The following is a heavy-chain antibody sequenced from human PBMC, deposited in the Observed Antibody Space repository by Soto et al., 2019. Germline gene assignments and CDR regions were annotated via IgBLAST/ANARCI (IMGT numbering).Heavy chain of an antibody. V-gene: IGHV3-7*03. Sequence: GGSLRLSCEVSGFTFSMYSMSWVRQSPGKGLEWVAKIPQDGVDGHYADSVKGRFTIARDNGKNSLYLQLNNLRAEDTAVYYCARDHLILPAHDFFYGSDVWGRGATVTVSS. CDR1: GFTFSMYS. D-gene: IGHD2-21*02. CDR2: IPQDGVDG. J-gene: IGHJ6*02. CDR3: ARDHLILPAHDFFYGSDV.